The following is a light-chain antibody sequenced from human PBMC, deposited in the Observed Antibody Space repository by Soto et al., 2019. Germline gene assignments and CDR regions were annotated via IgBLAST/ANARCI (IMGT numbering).Light chain of an antibody. Sequence: EIVLTQSPATLSLSPGERATLSCRASQSVSSYLAWYQQKPGQAPRLLIYDASKRAAGVPARFSGSGSGTDFTLTISILEPEDFAVYYCQQRSSWPITFGQGTRLEIK. V-gene: IGKV3-11*01. CDR3: QQRSSWPIT. CDR1: QSVSSY. J-gene: IGKJ5*01. CDR2: DAS.